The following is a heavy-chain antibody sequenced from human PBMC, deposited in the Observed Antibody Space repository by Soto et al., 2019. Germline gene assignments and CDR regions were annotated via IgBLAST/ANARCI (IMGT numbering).Heavy chain of an antibody. J-gene: IGHJ3*02. CDR3: AREDPRSWELSDAFDI. Sequence: QVQLVQSGAEVKKPGSSVKVSCKASGGTFSSYAISWVRQAPGQGLEWMGGIIPILGTANYAQKFQGRVTITADKCTSQAYMELGSLRSEDTAVYYCAREDPRSWELSDAFDIWGPGPMVTGSS. D-gene: IGHD1-26*01. CDR1: GGTFSSYA. V-gene: IGHV1-69*06. CDR2: IIPILGTA.